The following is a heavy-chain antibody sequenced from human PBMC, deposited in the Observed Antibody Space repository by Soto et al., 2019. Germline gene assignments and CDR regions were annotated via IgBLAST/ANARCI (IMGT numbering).Heavy chain of an antibody. CDR3: ARGLPRWRHAPGY. V-gene: IGHV1-8*01. CDR1: GYTFTSYD. Sequence: QVQLVQSGAEVKKPGASVKVSCKASGYTFTSYDINWVRQATGQGLEWMGWMNPNRGNTGYSQKFQGRVTMTRNTSKSTAYMELSRLRSEDTAVYYCARGLPRWRHAPGYWGQGTLVPVFS. J-gene: IGHJ4*02. D-gene: IGHD2-21*01. CDR2: MNPNRGNT.